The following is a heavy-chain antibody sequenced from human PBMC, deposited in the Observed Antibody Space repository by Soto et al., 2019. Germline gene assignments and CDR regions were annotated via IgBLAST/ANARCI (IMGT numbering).Heavy chain of an antibody. V-gene: IGHV4-39*01. CDR2: IYYSGST. CDR1: LGAISRGTNY. Sequence: SSALSVQGTVSLGAISRGTNYWSWIRHPPGEGLEWIANIYYSGSTFYNPSLKSRVTISPDTSKNQFSLKLRSVTAAGTAVYYCARHPARWHFDSWRQPILVTVSS. J-gene: IGHJ4*02. CDR3: ARHPARWHFDS. D-gene: IGHD2-2*01.